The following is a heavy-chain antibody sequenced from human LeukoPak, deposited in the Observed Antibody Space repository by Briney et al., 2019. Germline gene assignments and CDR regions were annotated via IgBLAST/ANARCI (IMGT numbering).Heavy chain of an antibody. CDR3: ARGYRYLDL. CDR2: ITYTGST. D-gene: IGHD1-14*01. Sequence: SETLSLTCTVSGGSVSSGSYYWSWIRLLPANGLEWIGYITYTGSTNYNPCLKSRVTISVDTSKNQFSLKLSSVTAADTAVYYCARGYRYLDLWGRGTLVTVSS. CDR1: GGSVSSGSYY. J-gene: IGHJ2*01. V-gene: IGHV4-61*01.